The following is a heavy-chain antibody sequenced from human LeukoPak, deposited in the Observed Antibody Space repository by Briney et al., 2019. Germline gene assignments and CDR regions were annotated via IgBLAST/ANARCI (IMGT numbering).Heavy chain of an antibody. CDR3: ARLRGYTIFGVVILDYYMDV. CDR2: VFHSGTT. J-gene: IGHJ6*03. CDR1: GYSISSGYY. D-gene: IGHD3-3*01. Sequence: SETLSLTCDVAGYSISSGYYWGWIRQPPGKGLEWIGSVFHSGTTYYNPSLKSRVTISVDTSKNQLSLKLSPVTAADTAVYYCARLRGYTIFGVVILDYYMDVWGKGTTVTVSS. V-gene: IGHV4-38-2*01.